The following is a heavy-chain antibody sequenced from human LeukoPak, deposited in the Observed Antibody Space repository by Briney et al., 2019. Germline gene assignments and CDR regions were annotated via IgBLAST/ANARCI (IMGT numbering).Heavy chain of an antibody. D-gene: IGHD2/OR15-2a*01. CDR2: IKHDGSEK. V-gene: IGHV3-7*05. CDR1: GFTFSTYW. CDR3: ASNARILGY. J-gene: IGHJ4*02. Sequence: VGSLRLSCAASGFTFSTYWMSWVRQAPGKGLEWVANIKHDGSEKNYVDSVRGRFTISRDNAKNSLYLQMDSLRAEDTAVYYCASNARILGYWGQGILVTVSS.